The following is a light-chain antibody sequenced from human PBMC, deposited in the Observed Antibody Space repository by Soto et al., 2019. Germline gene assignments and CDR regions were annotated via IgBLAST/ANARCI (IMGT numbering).Light chain of an antibody. CDR1: QSLSSY. V-gene: IGKV3-11*01. CDR2: DAS. CDR3: QQRAGWPPT. J-gene: IGKJ4*01. Sequence: ETLMTQSPATLSVSPGERAALSCWASQSLSSYLAWYQQKPGQAPRLLIYDASNRANGIPDRFTGSGPGTDFTLTISSLDPEDFAVYSCQQRAGWPPTFGGGTRWIS.